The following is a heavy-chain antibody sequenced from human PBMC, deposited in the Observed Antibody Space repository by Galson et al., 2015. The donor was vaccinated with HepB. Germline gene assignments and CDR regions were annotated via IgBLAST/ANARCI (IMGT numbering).Heavy chain of an antibody. CDR3: ARDQGVLFGGVDI. CDR2: IYSGGST. Sequence: SLRLSCAASGLTVSSNYMSWVRQAPGKGLEWVSVIYSGGSTYYTDSVKGRFTISRDNSKNTLYLQMNSLRAEDTAVYYCARDQGVLFGGVDIWGQGTMVTVSS. D-gene: IGHD3-16*01. V-gene: IGHV3-53*01. J-gene: IGHJ3*02. CDR1: GLTVSSNY.